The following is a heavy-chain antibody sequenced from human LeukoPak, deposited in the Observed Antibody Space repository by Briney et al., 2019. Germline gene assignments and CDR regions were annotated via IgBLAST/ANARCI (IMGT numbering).Heavy chain of an antibody. CDR1: GYTFTGYY. J-gene: IGHJ4*02. Sequence: ASVKVSCKASGYTFTGYYMHWVRQAPGRGLEWMGWINPNSGGTNYAQKFQGRVTMTRDTSISTAYMELSRLRSDDTAVYYCARGGSVAVAGNALDYWGQGTPVTVSS. CDR3: ARGGSVAVAGNALDY. CDR2: INPNSGGT. V-gene: IGHV1-2*02. D-gene: IGHD6-19*01.